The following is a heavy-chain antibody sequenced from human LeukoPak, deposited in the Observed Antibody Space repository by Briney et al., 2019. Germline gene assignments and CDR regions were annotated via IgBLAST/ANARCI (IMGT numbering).Heavy chain of an antibody. CDR2: IYYSGST. J-gene: IGHJ4*02. CDR1: GGSISSSSYY. Sequence: SETLSLTCTVSGGSISSSSYYWGWIRQPPGTGLEWIGSIYYSGSTYYNPSLKSRVTISVDTSKNQFSLKLSSVTAADTAVYYCARGGDSSSWYAYWGQGTLVTVSS. CDR3: ARGGDSSSWYAY. D-gene: IGHD6-13*01. V-gene: IGHV4-39*07.